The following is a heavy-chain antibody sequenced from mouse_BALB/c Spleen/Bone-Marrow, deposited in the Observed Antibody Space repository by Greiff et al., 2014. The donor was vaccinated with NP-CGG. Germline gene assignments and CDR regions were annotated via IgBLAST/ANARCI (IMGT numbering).Heavy chain of an antibody. V-gene: IGHV1-80*01. CDR3: ARGVPMDY. J-gene: IGHJ4*01. CDR1: GYAFSSYW. CDR2: IYPGDGDT. Sequence: QVQLQQSGAELVRPGSSVKISCKASGYAFSSYWMNWVKQRPGQGLEWIGQIYPGDGDTNYNGKFKGKATLTADKSSSTAYMQRSSRKSEDSAVYFCARGVPMDYWGQGTSVTVSS.